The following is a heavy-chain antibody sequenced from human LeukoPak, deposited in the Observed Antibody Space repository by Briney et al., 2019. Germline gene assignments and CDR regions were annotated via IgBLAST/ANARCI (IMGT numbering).Heavy chain of an antibody. J-gene: IGHJ4*02. D-gene: IGHD1-26*01. CDR3: ARANGNEFDY. CDR2: IYYSGST. CDR1: GGSISSYY. Sequence: PSETLSLTCTVSGGSISSYYWSWIRQPPGKGLEWIGYIYYSGSTNYNPSLKSRVTISVDTSKNQFSLKLSSVTAADTAVYYCARANGNEFDYWGQGTLVTVSS. V-gene: IGHV4-59*01.